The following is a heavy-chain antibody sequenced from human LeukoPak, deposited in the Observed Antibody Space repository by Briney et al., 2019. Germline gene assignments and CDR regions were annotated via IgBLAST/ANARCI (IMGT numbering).Heavy chain of an antibody. D-gene: IGHD1-7*01. Sequence: SETLSLTCNVSGGSISSKSFYWGWIRQPPGKGLEWIGSIYYSGSTYYNPSLKSRVAMSVDASKNYFSLKLSSVSAADTAVYYCTRVSVISETTCWFDPWGQGTLVTVSS. J-gene: IGHJ5*02. CDR3: TRVSVISETTCWFDP. V-gene: IGHV4-39*02. CDR2: IYYSGST. CDR1: GGSISSKSFY.